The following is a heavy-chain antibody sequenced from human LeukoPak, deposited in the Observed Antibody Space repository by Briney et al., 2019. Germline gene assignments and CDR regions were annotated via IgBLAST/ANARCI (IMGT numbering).Heavy chain of an antibody. CDR1: GFTFSSYA. D-gene: IGHD6-19*01. J-gene: IGHJ4*02. Sequence: GGSLRLSCAASGFTFSSYAMSWVRQAPGKGLEWVSAISGSGGSTYYADSVKGRFTISRDNSKNTLYLQMNSLRAEDTAVYHCARIAGYSSGWYGALDYWGQGTLVTVSS. CDR3: ARIAGYSSGWYGALDY. V-gene: IGHV3-23*01. CDR2: ISGSGGST.